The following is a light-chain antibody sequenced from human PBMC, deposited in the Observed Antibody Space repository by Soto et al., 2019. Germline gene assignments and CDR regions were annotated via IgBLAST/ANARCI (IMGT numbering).Light chain of an antibody. CDR1: SSDVGGYNY. V-gene: IGLV2-14*01. CDR2: EVS. CDR3: SSYRSSSTLYV. Sequence: HSVLTQHASVSGSPGQWITISCTGTSSDVGGYNYVSWYQQHPGKAPKLMIYEVSHRPSGISNRFSGSKSGNTASLTISGLQAEDEADYYCSSYRSSSTLYVFGTGTKVTVL. J-gene: IGLJ1*01.